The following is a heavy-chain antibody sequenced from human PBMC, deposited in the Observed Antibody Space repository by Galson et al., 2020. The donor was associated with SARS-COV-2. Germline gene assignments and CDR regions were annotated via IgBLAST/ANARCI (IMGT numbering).Heavy chain of an antibody. Sequence: GWSLRLSCAASGFTFSSYWMSWVRQAPGKGLEWVANIKQDGSEKYYVDSVKGRFTISRDNAKNSLYLQMNSLRAEDTAVYYCARDHYGDYDDYAGQGTLVTVSS. CDR2: IKQDGSEK. CDR3: ARDHYGDYDDY. V-gene: IGHV3-7*04. J-gene: IGHJ4*02. D-gene: IGHD4-17*01. CDR1: GFTFSSYW.